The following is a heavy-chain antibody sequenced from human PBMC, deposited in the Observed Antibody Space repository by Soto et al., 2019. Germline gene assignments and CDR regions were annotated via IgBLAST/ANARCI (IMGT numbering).Heavy chain of an antibody. CDR3: ASTVLNYYDSSGYY. D-gene: IGHD3-22*01. V-gene: IGHV1-69*13. CDR1: GGTFSSYA. CDR2: IIPIFGTA. Sequence: SVKVSCKASGGTFSSYAISWVRQAPGQGLEWMGGIIPIFGTANYAQKFQGRVTITADESTSTAYMELSSLRSEDTAVYYCASTVLNYYDSSGYYWGQGTLVTVSS. J-gene: IGHJ4*02.